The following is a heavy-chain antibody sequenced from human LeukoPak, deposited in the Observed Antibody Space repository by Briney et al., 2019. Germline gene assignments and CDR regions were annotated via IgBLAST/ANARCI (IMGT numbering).Heavy chain of an antibody. J-gene: IGHJ4*02. CDR2: ISGGGEST. CDR3: AKGKYSSGGVPDY. CDR1: EFTFSSHA. V-gene: IGHV3-23*01. Sequence: GGSLRLSCVASEFTFSSHAMNWVRQAPGKGLEWVSSISGGGESTYYADSVKGRFTVSRDNSKNTLYLQINSLRGEDTAVYYCAKGKYSSGGVPDYWGQGTLVTVSS. D-gene: IGHD6-19*01.